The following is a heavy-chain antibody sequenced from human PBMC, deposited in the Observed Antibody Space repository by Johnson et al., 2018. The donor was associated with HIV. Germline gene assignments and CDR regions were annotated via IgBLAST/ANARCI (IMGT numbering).Heavy chain of an antibody. Sequence: VQLVESGGGLVQPGGSLRLSCAASGFTFSSYWMSWVRQAPGKGLEWVANIKQEGSEKYYVDSVKGRFTISRDNAKNTLYLQMNSLRAEDTAVYYCARQLKYYYDSSGYYYLSSAAFDIWGQGTVVTVSS. CDR2: IKQEGSEK. CDR1: GFTFSSYW. V-gene: IGHV3-7*02. D-gene: IGHD3-22*01. CDR3: ARQLKYYYDSSGYYYLSSAAFDI. J-gene: IGHJ3*02.